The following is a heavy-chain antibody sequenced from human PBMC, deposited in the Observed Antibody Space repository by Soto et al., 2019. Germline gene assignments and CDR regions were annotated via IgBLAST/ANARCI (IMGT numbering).Heavy chain of an antibody. V-gene: IGHV3-48*03. J-gene: IGHJ1*01. D-gene: IGHD2-8*01. CDR3: ARGGVY. CDR2: ISGSGSTI. Sequence: GGSLTLSCEATGFTFSSHEMNWIRQTPGKRLEWIAKISGSGSTINYADSVKGRFTISRDNVQRTLHLQMDSLRVEDTGVYYCARGGVYWGRGTLVTVSS. CDR1: GFTFSSHE.